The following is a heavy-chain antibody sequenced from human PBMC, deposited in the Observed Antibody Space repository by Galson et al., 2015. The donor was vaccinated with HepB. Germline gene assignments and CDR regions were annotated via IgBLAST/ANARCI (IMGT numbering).Heavy chain of an antibody. CDR2: MDPNTGNT. J-gene: IGHJ5*02. D-gene: IGHD1/OR15-1a*01. CDR1: GYSFTSYD. CDR3: ARNPARTGGFDP. V-gene: IGHV1-8*01. Sequence: SVKVSCKASGYSFTSYDINWVRQAPGQGPEWLGWMDPNTGNTGYAQKFQGRVTLTRDTSISTAYMELSSLRYEDTAVYYCARNPARTGGFDPWGQGTLVTVSS.